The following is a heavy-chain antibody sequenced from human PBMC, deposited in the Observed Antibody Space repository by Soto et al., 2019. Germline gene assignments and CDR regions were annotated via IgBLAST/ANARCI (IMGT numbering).Heavy chain of an antibody. V-gene: IGHV3-48*02. J-gene: IGHJ4*02. CDR3: ARRTYYYDSSGYFFDY. D-gene: IGHD3-22*01. CDR2: ISSSSSTI. CDR1: GFTFSGYS. Sequence: GGSLRLSYAASGFTFSGYSMNWVRQAPGKGLELVSYISSSSSTIYYADSVKGRFTISRDNAKNSLYLQMNSLRDEDTAVYYCARRTYYYDSSGYFFDYWGQGTLVTVSS.